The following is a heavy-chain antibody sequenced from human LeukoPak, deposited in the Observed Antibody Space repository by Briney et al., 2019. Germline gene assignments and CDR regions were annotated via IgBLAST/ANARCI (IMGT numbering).Heavy chain of an antibody. V-gene: IGHV3-23*01. Sequence: KPGGSLRLSCAASGFTFSSYAMSWVRQAPGKGLEWVSAISGSGGSTYYADSVKGRFTISRDNSKNTLYLQMNSLRAEDTAVYYCAKDRIPGEGLFDYWGQGTLVTVSS. CDR3: AKDRIPGEGLFDY. J-gene: IGHJ4*02. D-gene: IGHD7-27*01. CDR1: GFTFSSYA. CDR2: ISGSGGST.